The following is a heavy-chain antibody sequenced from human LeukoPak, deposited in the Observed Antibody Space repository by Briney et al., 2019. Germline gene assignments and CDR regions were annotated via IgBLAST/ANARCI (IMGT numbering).Heavy chain of an antibody. D-gene: IGHD2-2*01. CDR1: GGTFSSYA. J-gene: IGHJ3*02. V-gene: IGHV1-18*01. Sequence: GASVKVSCKASGGTFSSYAISWVRQAPGQGLEWMGWISAYNGNTNYAQKLQGRVTMTTDTSTSTAYMELRSLRSDDTAVYYCAREWVYCSSTSCSEYAFDIWGQGTMVTVSS. CDR3: AREWVYCSSTSCSEYAFDI. CDR2: ISAYNGNT.